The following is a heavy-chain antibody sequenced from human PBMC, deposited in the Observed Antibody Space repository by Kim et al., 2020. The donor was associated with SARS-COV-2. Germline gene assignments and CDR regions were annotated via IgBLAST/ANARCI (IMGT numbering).Heavy chain of an antibody. CDR1: GFTFSSYS. CDR2: ISSSSSYI. Sequence: GGSLRLSCAASGFTFSSYSMNWVRQAPGKGLEWVSSISSSSSYIYYADSVKGRFTISRDNAKNSLYLQMNSLRAEDTAVYYCARDLEWWQMYYFDYWGQGTLVTVSS. V-gene: IGHV3-21*01. D-gene: IGHD3-3*01. J-gene: IGHJ4*02. CDR3: ARDLEWWQMYYFDY.